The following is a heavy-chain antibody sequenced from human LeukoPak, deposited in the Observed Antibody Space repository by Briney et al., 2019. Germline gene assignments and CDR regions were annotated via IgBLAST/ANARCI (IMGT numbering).Heavy chain of an antibody. J-gene: IGHJ5*02. CDR3: ARVNLRGSQYNWFDP. V-gene: IGHV1-69*08. D-gene: IGHD1-26*01. Sequence: VASVKVSCKTSGGTLNSHTFTWVRQAPGQGLEWMGRIIPIIDSAKYAQKFQDRISITADKSTTTVYMELSSLRSEDTAVYFCARVNLRGSQYNWFDPWGQGTLVTVSS. CDR1: GGTLNSHT. CDR2: IIPIIDSA.